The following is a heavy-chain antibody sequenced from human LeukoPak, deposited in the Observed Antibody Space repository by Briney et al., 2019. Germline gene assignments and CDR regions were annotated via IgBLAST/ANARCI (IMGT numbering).Heavy chain of an antibody. J-gene: IGHJ4*02. CDR3: AKGGKWDVTPFDY. V-gene: IGHV3-23*01. CDR1: GFTFTSYS. Sequence: GGSLRLSCAASGFTFTSYSMNWVRQAPGKGLEWVSTISGGGGSTYYADSVKGRFTVSRDNSKNTLYLQVNSLRAEDTAVHYCAKGGKWDVTPFDYWGQGTLVTVSS. CDR2: ISGGGGST. D-gene: IGHD1-26*01.